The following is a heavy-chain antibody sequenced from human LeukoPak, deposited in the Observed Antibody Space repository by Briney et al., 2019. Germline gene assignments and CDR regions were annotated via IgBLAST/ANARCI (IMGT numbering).Heavy chain of an antibody. D-gene: IGHD2-21*02. CDR1: GFTFTSYV. J-gene: IGHJ6*02. V-gene: IGHV3-23*01. Sequence: GGSLRLSCAASGFTFTSYVMSWVRQAPGKGLEWVSDISGSGGSTYYADSVKGRYTISRDNSKSTLYLQMNSLRAEDTAVYYCAKKGDNYDYGMDVWGQGTTVTVSS. CDR3: AKKGDNYDYGMDV. CDR2: ISGSGGST.